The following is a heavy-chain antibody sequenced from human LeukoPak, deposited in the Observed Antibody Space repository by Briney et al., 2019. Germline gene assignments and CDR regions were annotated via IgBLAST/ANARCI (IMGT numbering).Heavy chain of an antibody. V-gene: IGHV1-8*01. J-gene: IGHJ5*02. CDR1: GYTFTSYD. D-gene: IGHD3-3*01. CDR2: MNPNSGNT. Sequence: ASVKVSCKSSGYTFTSYDINWVRQATGQGLEWMGWMNPNSGNTGYAQKFQGRVTMTRNTSISTAYMELSSLRSEDTAVYYCARDVSLFNWRDWFDPWGQGTLVTVSS. CDR3: ARDVSLFNWRDWFDP.